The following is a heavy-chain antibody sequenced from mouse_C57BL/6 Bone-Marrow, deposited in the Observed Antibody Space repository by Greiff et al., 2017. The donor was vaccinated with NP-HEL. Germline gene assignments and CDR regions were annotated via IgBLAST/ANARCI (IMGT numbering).Heavy chain of an antibody. V-gene: IGHV5-16*01. CDR3: ARGLYYYYAMDY. CDR2: INYDGSST. CDR1: GFTFSDYY. Sequence: EVMLVESEGGLVQPGSPMKLSCTASGFTFSDYYMAWVRQVPGKGLEWVANINYDGSSTYYLDSLKSRFIISRDNAKNILYLQMSSLKSEDTATYYCARGLYYYYAMDYWGQGTSVTVSS. J-gene: IGHJ4*01. D-gene: IGHD2-1*01.